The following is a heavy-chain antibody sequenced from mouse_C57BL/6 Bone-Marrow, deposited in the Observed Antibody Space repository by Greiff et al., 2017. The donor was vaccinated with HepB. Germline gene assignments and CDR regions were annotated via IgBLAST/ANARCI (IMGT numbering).Heavy chain of an antibody. D-gene: IGHD1-1*01. CDR1: GYTFTSYW. V-gene: IGHV1-64*01. CDR2: IHPNSGST. J-gene: IGHJ3*01. Sequence: QVQLQQPGAELVKPGASVKLSCKASGYTFTSYWMHWVKQRPGQGLEWIGMIHPNSGSTNYNEKFKSKATLTVDKSSSTAYMQLSSLTSEDSAVYYCASDHYYYGSSSLAYWGQGTLVTVSA. CDR3: ASDHYYYGSSSLAY.